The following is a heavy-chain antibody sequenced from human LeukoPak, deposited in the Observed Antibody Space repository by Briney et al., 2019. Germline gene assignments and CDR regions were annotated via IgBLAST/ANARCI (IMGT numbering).Heavy chain of an antibody. CDR3: ARARPDSSGYYYELYHYYGMDV. CDR2: ISSSSSTI. J-gene: IGHJ6*02. Sequence: GGSLRLSCAASGFTFSSYSMNWVRQAPGKGLEWVSCISSSSSTIYYADSVKGRFTISRDNAKNSLFLQMNSQRDEDTAVYYCARARPDSSGYYYELYHYYGMDVWGQGTTVTVSS. CDR1: GFTFSSYS. V-gene: IGHV3-48*02. D-gene: IGHD3-22*01.